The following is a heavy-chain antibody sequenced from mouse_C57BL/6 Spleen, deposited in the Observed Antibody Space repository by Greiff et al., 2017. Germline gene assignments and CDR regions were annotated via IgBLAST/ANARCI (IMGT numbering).Heavy chain of an antibody. CDR1: GFSLTSYG. D-gene: IGHD2-12*01. CDR3: AKMGLTTGHFDY. Sequence: VKLVESGPGLVQPSQSLSITCTVSGFSLTSYGVHWVRQSPGKGLEWLGVIWRGGSTDYNAAFMSRLSITKDNSKSQVFFKMNSLQADDTAIYYCAKMGLTTGHFDYWGQGTTLTVSS. CDR2: IWRGGST. J-gene: IGHJ2*01. V-gene: IGHV2-5*01.